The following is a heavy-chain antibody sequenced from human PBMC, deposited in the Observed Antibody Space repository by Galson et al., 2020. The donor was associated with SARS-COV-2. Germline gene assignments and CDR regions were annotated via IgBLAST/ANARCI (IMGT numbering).Heavy chain of an antibody. CDR3: AKVSSPYDYGDYHGLYNWFDP. V-gene: IGHV3-23*01. D-gene: IGHD4-17*01. CDR2: ISGSGGST. CDR1: GFTFSSYA. J-gene: IGHJ5*02. Sequence: GESLKISCAASGFTFSSYAMSWVRQAPGKGLEWVSAISGSGGSTYYADSVKGRFTISRDNSKNTLYLQMNSLRAEDTAVYYCAKVSSPYDYGDYHGLYNWFDPWGQGTLVTVSS.